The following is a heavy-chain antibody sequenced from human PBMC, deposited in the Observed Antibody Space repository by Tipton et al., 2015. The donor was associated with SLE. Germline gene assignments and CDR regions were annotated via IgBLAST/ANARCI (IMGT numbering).Heavy chain of an antibody. Sequence: SLRLSCAASAFTFSYYEMNWVRQAPGKGLEWVSYISSSGSTMYYADSVKGRFTISRDNAKNSLYLQMNSLRAEDTAVYYCAGGSSYFDFWGQGTLVTVSS. J-gene: IGHJ4*02. V-gene: IGHV3-48*03. CDR2: ISSSGSTM. CDR3: AGGSSYFDF. CDR1: AFTFSYYE. D-gene: IGHD3-16*01.